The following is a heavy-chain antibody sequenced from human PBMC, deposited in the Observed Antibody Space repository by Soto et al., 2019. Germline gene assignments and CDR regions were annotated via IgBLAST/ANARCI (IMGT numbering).Heavy chain of an antibody. Sequence: GGSLRLSCAASGFTFSNYPMTWVRQAPGKGLEWVSAISGSGDSTSNADSVKGRFTISRDNSKNTLYLQMNSLRAEDTAVYYCAKNLKKDSSGWYRDYWGQGTLVTVSS. CDR3: AKNLKKDSSGWYRDY. CDR2: ISGSGDST. V-gene: IGHV3-23*01. D-gene: IGHD6-19*01. J-gene: IGHJ4*02. CDR1: GFTFSNYP.